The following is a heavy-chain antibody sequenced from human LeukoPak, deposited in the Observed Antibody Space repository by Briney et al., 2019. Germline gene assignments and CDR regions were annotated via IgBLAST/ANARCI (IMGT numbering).Heavy chain of an antibody. CDR3: ARGQPPRHREKLLWFGELSQNWFDP. V-gene: IGHV1-8*01. D-gene: IGHD3-10*01. Sequence: GASVKVSCKASGYTFTSYDINWVRQATGQGLEWMGWMNPNSGNTGYAQKFQGRVTMTRNTSISTAYMELSSLRSEDTAVYYCARGQPPRHREKLLWFGELSQNWFDPWGQGTLVTVSS. J-gene: IGHJ5*02. CDR1: GYTFTSYD. CDR2: MNPNSGNT.